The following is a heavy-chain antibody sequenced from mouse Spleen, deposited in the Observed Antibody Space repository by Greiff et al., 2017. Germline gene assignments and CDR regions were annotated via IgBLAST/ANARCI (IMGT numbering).Heavy chain of an antibody. CDR1: GYTFTDYE. Sequence: QVQLKQSGAELVRPGASVTLSCKASGYTFTDYEMHWVKQTPVHGLEWIGAIDPETGGTAYNQKFKGKAILTADKSSSTAYMELRSLTSEDSAVYYCTYGNYRYFDVWGAGTTVTVSS. V-gene: IGHV1-15*01. CDR2: IDPETGGT. CDR3: TYGNYRYFDV. J-gene: IGHJ1*01. D-gene: IGHD2-1*01.